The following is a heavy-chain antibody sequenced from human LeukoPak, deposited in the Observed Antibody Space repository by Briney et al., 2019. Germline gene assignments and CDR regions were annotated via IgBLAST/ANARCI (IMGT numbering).Heavy chain of an antibody. CDR1: GGTFSSYA. V-gene: IGHV1-69*01. CDR2: IIPIFGTA. J-gene: IGHJ1*01. CDR3: ASEPQRGLYCGGDCYSYFQH. D-gene: IGHD2-21*02. Sequence: SVKVSCKASGGTFSSYAISWVRQAPGQGLEWIGGIIPIFGTANYAQKFQGRVTITADESTSTAYMELSSLRSEDTAVYYCASEPQRGLYCGGDCYSYFQHWGQGTLVTVSS.